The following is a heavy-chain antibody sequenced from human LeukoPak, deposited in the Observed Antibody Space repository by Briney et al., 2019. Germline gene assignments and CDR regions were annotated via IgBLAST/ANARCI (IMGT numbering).Heavy chain of an antibody. CDR1: GFTFSSYS. Sequence: GGSLRLSCAASGFTFSSYSMNWVRQAPGKGLEWVSSISSSSSYIYYVDSVKGRFTISRDNAKNSLYLQMNSLRAEDTAVYYCARDPPSAVPAATDAFDIWGQGTMVTVSS. V-gene: IGHV3-21*01. CDR2: ISSSSSYI. J-gene: IGHJ3*02. CDR3: ARDPPSAVPAATDAFDI. D-gene: IGHD2-2*01.